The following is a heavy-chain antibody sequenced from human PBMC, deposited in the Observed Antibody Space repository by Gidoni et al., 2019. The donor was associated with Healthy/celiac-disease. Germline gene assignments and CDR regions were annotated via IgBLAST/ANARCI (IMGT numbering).Heavy chain of an antibody. CDR2: IYYSGST. J-gene: IGHJ4*02. V-gene: IGHV4-59*01. Sequence: QVQLQESGPGLVKPSETLSLTCPVSGGSISSYYWSWIRQPPGKGLEWIGYIYYSGSTNYNPSLKSRVTISVDTSKNQFSLKLSSVTAADTAVYYCAGPGGGYFYWGQGTLVTVSS. D-gene: IGHD3-16*01. CDR3: AGPGGGYFY. CDR1: GGSISSYY.